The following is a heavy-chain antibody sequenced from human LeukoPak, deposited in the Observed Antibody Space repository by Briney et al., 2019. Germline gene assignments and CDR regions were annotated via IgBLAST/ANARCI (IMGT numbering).Heavy chain of an antibody. CDR1: GFTFSSYA. D-gene: IGHD5-24*01. Sequence: PGGSLRLSCAASGFTFSSYAMSWARQAPGKGLEWVSAISGSGGSTYYADSVKGRFTISRDNSKNTLYLQMNSLRAEDTAVYYCAKSGGFVEMATSSWGQGTLVTVSS. V-gene: IGHV3-23*01. CDR2: ISGSGGST. J-gene: IGHJ4*02. CDR3: AKSGGFVEMATSS.